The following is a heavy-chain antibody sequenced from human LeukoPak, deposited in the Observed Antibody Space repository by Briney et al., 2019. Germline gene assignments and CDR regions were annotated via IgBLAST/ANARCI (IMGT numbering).Heavy chain of an antibody. D-gene: IGHD3-3*01. CDR2: IYPGDSDT. V-gene: IGHV5-51*01. CDR3: ARQYYDFWSGYYLDY. CDR1: GYSFTSYW. Sequence: GESLKISCKGSGYSFTSYWIGWVRQMPGKGLEWMGIIYPGDSDTRYSPSFQGQVTISANKSISTAYLQWSSLKASDTAMYYCARQYYDFWSGYYLDYWGQGTLVTVSS. J-gene: IGHJ4*02.